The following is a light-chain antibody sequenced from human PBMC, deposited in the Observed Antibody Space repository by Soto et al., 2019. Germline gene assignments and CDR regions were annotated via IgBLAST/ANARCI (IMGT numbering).Light chain of an antibody. J-gene: IGLJ1*01. Sequence: QSVLTQPASVSGSPGQSVTISCTGPRSDIGDSNFISWYQHSPGKAPRLLIYEVNNRPSGVSRRCSGSKAGNTASLTISGLLEDDEADYFCASFRSGTILVFGSGTKVTVL. V-gene: IGLV2-14*01. CDR1: RSDIGDSNF. CDR3: ASFRSGTILV. CDR2: EVN.